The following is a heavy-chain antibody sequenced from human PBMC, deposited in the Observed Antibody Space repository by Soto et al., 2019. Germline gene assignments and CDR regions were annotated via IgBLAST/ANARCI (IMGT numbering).Heavy chain of an antibody. CDR2: IGGSGDGT. Sequence: PGGSLRLSCAASGFTFDGYAMSWVRQAPGKGLQWVSTIGGSGDGTYYADSVKGRFTISRDSSKNTLFLQMDSLRAEDTAVYYCVRPRPSGENYGMDVWGQGTTVTVSS. CDR1: GFTFDGYA. CDR3: VRPRPSGENYGMDV. V-gene: IGHV3-23*01. J-gene: IGHJ6*02. D-gene: IGHD3-16*01.